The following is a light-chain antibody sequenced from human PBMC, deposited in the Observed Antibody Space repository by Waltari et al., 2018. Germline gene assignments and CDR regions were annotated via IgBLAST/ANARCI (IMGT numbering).Light chain of an antibody. Sequence: QSVLTQPPSVSGAPGKRVTIPCTGSGSNIGAGYDVHWYQQLTRAAPKLLISGSTSRPLGFPARFFGSTSGTSASLAITGLQAEDEADYYCQSYDTSLSVVFGGGTKLTVL. V-gene: IGLV1-40*01. CDR1: GSNIGAGYD. CDR3: QSYDTSLSVV. J-gene: IGLJ3*02. CDR2: GST.